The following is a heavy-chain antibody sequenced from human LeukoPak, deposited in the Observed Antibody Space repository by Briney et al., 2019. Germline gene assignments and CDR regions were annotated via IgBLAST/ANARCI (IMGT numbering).Heavy chain of an antibody. CDR1: GFTFSSYS. D-gene: IGHD5-18*01. CDR3: AGLHSYGFDY. J-gene: IGHJ4*02. CDR2: ISSSSSTI. V-gene: IGHV3-48*02. Sequence: GGSLRLSCAASGFTFSSYSMNWVRQAPGKGLEWVSYISSSSSTIYYADPVKGRFTISRDNAKNSLYLQMNSLRDEDTAVYYCAGLHSYGFDYWGQGTLVTVSS.